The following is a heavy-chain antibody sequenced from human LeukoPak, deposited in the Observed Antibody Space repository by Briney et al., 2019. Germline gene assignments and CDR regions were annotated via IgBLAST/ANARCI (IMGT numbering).Heavy chain of an antibody. D-gene: IGHD1-26*01. J-gene: IGHJ4*02. CDR2: MHYSGSS. V-gene: IGHV4-59*01. CDR1: GDSISSYY. CDR3: ARHSLGATIYFDY. Sequence: PSETLSLTCTVSGDSISSYYCSWIRQSPGKGLEWIGYMHYSGSSDYNPSLRSRVTISVDTSKNQFSLNLRSVTAADTAVYYCARHSLGATIYFDYWGQGTLVTVSS.